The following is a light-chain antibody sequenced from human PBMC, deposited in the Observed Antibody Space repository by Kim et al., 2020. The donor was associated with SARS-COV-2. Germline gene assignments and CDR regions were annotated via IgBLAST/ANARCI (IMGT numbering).Light chain of an antibody. J-gene: IGKJ4*01. Sequence: PGERATLSCRASQSVSNSRLAWYQQKPGQAPRLLTYDASSRATGITDRFSGSGSGTDFTLTISRLEPEDFAVYYCQQYGASSLTFGGGTKVDIK. V-gene: IGKV3-20*01. CDR3: QQYGASSLT. CDR2: DAS. CDR1: QSVSNSR.